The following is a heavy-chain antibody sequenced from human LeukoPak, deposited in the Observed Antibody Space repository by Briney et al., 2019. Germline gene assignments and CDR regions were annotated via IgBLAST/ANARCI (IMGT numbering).Heavy chain of an antibody. CDR1: GFTFSDYY. V-gene: IGHV3-11*01. Sequence: KAGGSLRLSCAASGFTFSDYYMSWIRQAPGKGLEWVSYISSSGSTIYYADSVKGRFTISRDNAKNSLYLQMNSLRAEDTAVYYCARAQYNWEPLGVYDDAFDIWGQGTMVTVSS. D-gene: IGHD1-20*01. J-gene: IGHJ3*02. CDR3: ARAQYNWEPLGVYDDAFDI. CDR2: ISSSGSTI.